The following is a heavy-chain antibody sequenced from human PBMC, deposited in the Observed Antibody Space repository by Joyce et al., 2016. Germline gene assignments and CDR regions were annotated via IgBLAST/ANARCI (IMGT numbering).Heavy chain of an antibody. D-gene: IGHD5-24*01. CDR1: GFIFSSYT. CDR3: ARDDIEMATSNYYSSMDV. J-gene: IGHJ6*02. V-gene: IGHV3-30*04. Sequence: QVQLVESGGGVVQPGRSLRLSCAASGFIFSSYTMHWVRQAPGKGLEWVAVISYDGRNKHYADSVKGRFTISRGNSNKTLYLQMNGLRPNDTAVYYCARDDIEMATSNYYSSMDVWGQGTTVTVSS. CDR2: ISYDGRNK.